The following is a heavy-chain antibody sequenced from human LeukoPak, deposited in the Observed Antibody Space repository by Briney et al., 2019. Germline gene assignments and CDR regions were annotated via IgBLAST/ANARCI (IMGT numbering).Heavy chain of an antibody. CDR3: AKDRPNYYGSNGHYYRRDGDY. CDR1: GFTFSAYD. V-gene: IGHV3-23*01. D-gene: IGHD3-22*01. Sequence: GGSLRLSCAASGFTFSAYDMQWVRQAPGKGPEWVSGISRSGSTYYRDSVKGRFTISRDNSENMLYLQMNSLRVEDTAIYFCAKDRPNYYGSNGHYYRRDGDYWGQGTLVTVSS. J-gene: IGHJ4*02. CDR2: ISRSGST.